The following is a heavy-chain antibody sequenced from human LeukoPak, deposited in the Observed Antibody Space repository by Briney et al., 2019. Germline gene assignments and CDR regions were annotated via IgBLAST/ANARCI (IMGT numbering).Heavy chain of an antibody. CDR3: ARLGSVAARGGTDY. CDR2: IYYSGST. V-gene: IGHV4-39*01. CDR1: GGSISSSSYY. D-gene: IGHD6-13*01. J-gene: IGHJ4*02. Sequence: PSETLSLTCTVSGGSISSSSYYWGWIRQPPGKGLEWIGSIYYSGSTYYNPSLKSRVTISVDTSKNQFSLKLSSVTAADTAVCYCARLGSVAARGGTDYWGQGTLVTVSS.